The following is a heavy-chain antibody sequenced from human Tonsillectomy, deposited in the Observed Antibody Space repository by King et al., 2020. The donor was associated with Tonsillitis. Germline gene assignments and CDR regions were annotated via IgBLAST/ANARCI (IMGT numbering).Heavy chain of an antibody. CDR2: ISYGGSSK. Sequence: VQLVESGGSVVQPGRSLRLSCAASGFTFSDYSMYWVRRAPGKGLEWVALISYGGSSKYYADSVRGRFTISRDNSKNTLYLQMNSLRAEDTAVYYCATSDPYWGQGTLVTVSS. CDR3: ATSDPY. V-gene: IGHV3-30-3*01. CDR1: GFTFSDYS. J-gene: IGHJ4*02.